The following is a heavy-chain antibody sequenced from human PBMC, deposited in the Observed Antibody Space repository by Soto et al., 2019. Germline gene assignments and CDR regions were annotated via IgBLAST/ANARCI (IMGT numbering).Heavy chain of an antibody. V-gene: IGHV3-21*01. CDR3: AIVSLNRSGIYDPFAF. CDR1: GLTFSSYS. D-gene: IGHD6-25*01. Sequence: GGYLRLCRAASGLTFSSYSMHWVRQAPGKGLEWVSSISSSSSYIYYADSVKGRFTISRDKAKSTLYLQMDILRAEDTAVYFCAIVSLNRSGIYDPFAFCGQRSMVTGS. CDR2: ISSSSSYI. J-gene: IGHJ3*01.